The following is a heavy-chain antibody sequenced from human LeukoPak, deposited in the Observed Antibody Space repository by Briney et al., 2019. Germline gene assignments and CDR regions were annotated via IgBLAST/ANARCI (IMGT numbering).Heavy chain of an antibody. CDR1: GGSISSYY. CDR2: INTSGST. CDR3: ARAEKQVALDAFDI. J-gene: IGHJ3*02. Sequence: PSETLSLTCTVSGGSISSYYWSWLRQSAGKGLEWIGRINTSGSTNYKPSLKSRVTMSLDTSKNQLSLKLRSVTAADTAVYYCARAEKQVALDAFDIWGQGTMVTVSS. V-gene: IGHV4-4*07.